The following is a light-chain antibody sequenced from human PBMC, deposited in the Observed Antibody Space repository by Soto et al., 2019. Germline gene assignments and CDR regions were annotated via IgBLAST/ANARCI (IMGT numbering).Light chain of an antibody. Sequence: EIVLTQSPDTLSLSPGERVTLSCRASQSVVSDFVAWYQQKRDPATRLIIYVASSGASGLPARFSGSGSGRDFTLTISRLEPDDFAVYYCRQYGGAPYTFGPGT. CDR3: RQYGGAPYT. CDR2: VAS. CDR1: QSVVSDF. V-gene: IGKV3-20*01. J-gene: IGKJ2*01.